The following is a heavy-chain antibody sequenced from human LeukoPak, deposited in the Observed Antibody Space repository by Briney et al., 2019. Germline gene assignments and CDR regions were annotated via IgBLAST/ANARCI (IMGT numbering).Heavy chain of an antibody. V-gene: IGHV5-51*01. CDR3: ARSPPDYDYGGFSDY. J-gene: IGHJ4*02. D-gene: IGHD4-23*01. Sequence: GESLKISCKGSGYSFTSYWIGWVRQMSGKGLEWMGIIHPGDSATRYNPSFQGQVTISADKSISTAYLQWSSLKASDTAMYYCARSPPDYDYGGFSDYWGQGTLVTVSS. CDR1: GYSFTSYW. CDR2: IHPGDSAT.